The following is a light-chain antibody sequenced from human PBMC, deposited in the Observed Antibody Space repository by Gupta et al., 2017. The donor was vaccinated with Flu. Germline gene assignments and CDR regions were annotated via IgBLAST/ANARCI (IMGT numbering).Light chain of an antibody. CDR3: QQYYSTPLT. CDR2: WAS. Sequence: SLGETPTINCKSTQSVIHSSNNKNYVAWYQQQPGQPPKLLIYWASTRESGVPDRFSGSGSGTDFTLTINSLQAEDVAAYYCQQYYSTPLTFGGGTKVEIK. J-gene: IGKJ4*01. V-gene: IGKV4-1*01. CDR1: QSVIHSSNNKNY.